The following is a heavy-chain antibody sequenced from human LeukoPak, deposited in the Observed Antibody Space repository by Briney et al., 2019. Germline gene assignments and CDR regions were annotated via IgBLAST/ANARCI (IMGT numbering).Heavy chain of an antibody. Sequence: ASVKVSCKASGYTFTGYYMHWVRQAPGQGLVWMGWIDPNSGGTNYAQKFQGRVIMTRDTSISTAYMELSRLRSDDTAVYYCARGGNIWSGSRPYFDYWGQGTLVTVSS. V-gene: IGHV1-2*02. CDR3: ARGGNIWSGSRPYFDY. CDR2: IDPNSGGT. D-gene: IGHD3-3*01. CDR1: GYTFTGYY. J-gene: IGHJ4*02.